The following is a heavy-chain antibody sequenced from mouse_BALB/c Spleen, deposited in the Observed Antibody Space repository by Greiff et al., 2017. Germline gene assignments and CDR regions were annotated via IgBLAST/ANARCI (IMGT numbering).Heavy chain of an antibody. V-gene: IGHV3-2*02. J-gene: IGHJ4*01. CDR2: ISYSGST. CDR1: GYSITSDYA. Sequence: VQLQQSGPGLVKPSQSLSLTCTVTGYSITSDYAWNWIRQFPGNKLEWMGYISYSGSTSYNPSLKSRISITRDTSKNQFFLQLNSVTTEDTATYYCASSQIFYYYGRGDYAMDYWGQGTSVTVSS. D-gene: IGHD1-1*01. CDR3: ASSQIFYYYGRGDYAMDY.